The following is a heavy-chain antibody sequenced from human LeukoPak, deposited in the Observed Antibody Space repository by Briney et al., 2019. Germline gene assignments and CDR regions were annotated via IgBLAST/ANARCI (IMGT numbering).Heavy chain of an antibody. CDR2: TSYSGST. J-gene: IGHJ3*01. D-gene: IGHD3-9*01. CDR3: ARRPPGDWLNAFDV. CDR1: DGSIRRYY. Sequence: SETLSLTCSVSDGSIRRYYWSWIRQSPGKGLEWIGFTSYSGSTKYNPSLKSRVTISLEASMDQVSLNVSSVTAAATAVYYCARRPPGDWLNAFDVWGQGIMVTVSS. V-gene: IGHV4-59*01.